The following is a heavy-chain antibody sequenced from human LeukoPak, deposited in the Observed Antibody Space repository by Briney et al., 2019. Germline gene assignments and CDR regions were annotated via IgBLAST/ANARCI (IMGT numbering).Heavy chain of an antibody. D-gene: IGHD2-2*01. J-gene: IGHJ4*02. CDR1: GFTFSSYG. Sequence: PGGALRLSCAASGFTFSSYGMHWVRQAPGKGLEWVALISYDGSNEYYADSVKGRFTISRDNSKNTLYLQMNSLRDEDTAVYYCAKYYCSTTRCGMDSWGQGTLVTVSS. V-gene: IGHV3-30*18. CDR3: AKYYCSTTRCGMDS. CDR2: ISYDGSNE.